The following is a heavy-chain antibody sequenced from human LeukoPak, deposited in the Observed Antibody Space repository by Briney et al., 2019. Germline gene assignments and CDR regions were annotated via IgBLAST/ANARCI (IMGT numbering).Heavy chain of an antibody. CDR3: ARGQGATVPQVGKSWFDP. CDR1: IDSFSNYH. J-gene: IGHJ5*02. Sequence: SETLSLTCAVYIDSFSNYHWNWIRQTPAKGMEWIGEVNESGGTNISPSLRSRVILSVDTSKNQFSLKLISATVADTAIYYCARGQGATVPQVGKSWFDPWGQGTRVTVSS. CDR2: VNESGGT. V-gene: IGHV4-34*01. D-gene: IGHD1-26*01.